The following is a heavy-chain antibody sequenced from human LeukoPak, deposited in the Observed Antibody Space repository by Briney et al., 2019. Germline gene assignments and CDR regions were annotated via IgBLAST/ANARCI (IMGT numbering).Heavy chain of an antibody. Sequence: PGGSLRLSCAASGFTFRSYGMQWVRQAPGKGREGVGVIWYEGSNKYYGDSVQGRFTISRDNSNNTLYLQMNILRAEDTAVYYCARDHSSGWYSDYFDYWGQGTLVTVSS. CDR3: ARDHSSGWYSDYFDY. D-gene: IGHD6-19*01. CDR2: IWYEGSNK. CDR1: GFTFRSYG. J-gene: IGHJ4*02. V-gene: IGHV3-33*01.